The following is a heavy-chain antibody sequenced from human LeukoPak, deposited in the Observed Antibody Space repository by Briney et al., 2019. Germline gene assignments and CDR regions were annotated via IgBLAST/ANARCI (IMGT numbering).Heavy chain of an antibody. CDR3: AKSLDVYYYYYMDV. CDR2: IWYDGSNK. Sequence: PGGSLRLSCEASGFTFSSFGMHWVRQAPGKGLEWVAVIWYDGSNKYYADSVKGRFTISRDNSKNTLYLQMNSLRAEDTAVYYCAKSLDVYYYYYMDVWGKGTTVTVSS. CDR1: GFTFSSFG. J-gene: IGHJ6*03. V-gene: IGHV3-33*06. D-gene: IGHD1-1*01.